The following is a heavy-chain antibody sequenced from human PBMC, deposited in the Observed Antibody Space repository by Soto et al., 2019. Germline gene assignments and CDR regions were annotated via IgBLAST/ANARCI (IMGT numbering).Heavy chain of an antibody. CDR1: GYSFTSYW. V-gene: IGHV5-10-1*01. D-gene: IGHD2-2*01. J-gene: IGHJ6*02. CDR3: ARHLGYCSSTSCSHYYYYGMDV. Sequence: GESLTISCKGSGYSFTSYWISWVRQMPGKGLEWMGRIDPSDSYTNYSPSFQGHVTISADKSISTAYLQWSSLKASDTAMYYCARHLGYCSSTSCSHYYYYGMDVWGQGTTVTVSS. CDR2: IDPSDSYT.